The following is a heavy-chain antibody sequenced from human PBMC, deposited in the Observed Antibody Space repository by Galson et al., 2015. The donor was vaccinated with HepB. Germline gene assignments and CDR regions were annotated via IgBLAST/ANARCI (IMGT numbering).Heavy chain of an antibody. CDR1: GFTFSRHT. J-gene: IGHJ3*02. V-gene: IGHV3-48*04. D-gene: IGHD2-15*01. Sequence: SLRLSCAASGFTFSRHTMSWVRQTPGQGLQWLSYISTNGANIHYADSVKGRFTVARDNAKNTMFLQMNSLRADDTAVYYCATVLFGSGAYWTFEMWGQGTLVTVSS. CDR2: ISTNGANI. CDR3: ATVLFGSGAYWTFEM.